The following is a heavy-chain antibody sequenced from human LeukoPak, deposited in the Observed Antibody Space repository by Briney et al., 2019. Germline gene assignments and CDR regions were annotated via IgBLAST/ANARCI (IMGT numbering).Heavy chain of an antibody. Sequence: SSETLSLTCTVSGDSISSYYWSWIRQPLGKGLEWIGYIYYSGSTNYNPSLKSRVTISVDTSKNQFSLKLSSVTAADTAVYYCARDHLSVVGSGWYYFDYWGQGTLVAVSS. CDR3: ARDHLSVVGSGWYYFDY. D-gene: IGHD6-19*01. V-gene: IGHV4-59*01. CDR2: IYYSGST. J-gene: IGHJ4*02. CDR1: GDSISSYY.